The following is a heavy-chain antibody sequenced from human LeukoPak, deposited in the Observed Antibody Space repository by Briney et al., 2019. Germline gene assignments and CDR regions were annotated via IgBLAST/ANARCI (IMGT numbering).Heavy chain of an antibody. D-gene: IGHD3-22*01. CDR1: GFTFSSYG. CDR2: IRYDGSNK. J-gene: IGHJ4*02. Sequence: TGGSLRLSCAASGFTFSSYGMRWVRQAPGKGLEWVAFIRYDGSNKYYADSVKGRFTISRDNSKNTLYLQMNSLRAEDTAVYYCAKDAPSYYYDSSGYFDYWGQGTLVTVSS. CDR3: AKDAPSYYYDSSGYFDY. V-gene: IGHV3-30*02.